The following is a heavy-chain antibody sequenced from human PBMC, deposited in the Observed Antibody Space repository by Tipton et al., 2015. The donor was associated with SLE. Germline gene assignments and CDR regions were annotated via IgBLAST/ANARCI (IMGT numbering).Heavy chain of an antibody. CDR2: ISSSSSYT. J-gene: IGHJ3*02. V-gene: IGHV3-11*06. D-gene: IGHD4/OR15-4a*01. CDR1: GFTFSDYY. Sequence: SLRLSCAASGFTFSDYYMSWIRQAPGKGLEWVSYISSSSSYTNYADSVKGRFTISRDNAKNSLYLQMNSLRAEDTAVYYCARGGYYGARSGDVAFDIWGQGTMATVSS. CDR3: ARGGYYGARSGDVAFDI.